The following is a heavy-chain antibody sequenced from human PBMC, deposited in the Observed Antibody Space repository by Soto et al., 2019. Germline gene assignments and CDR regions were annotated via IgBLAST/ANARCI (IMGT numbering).Heavy chain of an antibody. CDR2: IYWDDDK. D-gene: IGHD3-16*01. V-gene: IGHV2-5*02. Sequence: QITLKESGPTLVKPTQTLTLTCTFSGFSLSTSGVGVGWIRQPPGKALEWLALIYWDDDKRYSPSLKSRLTITHDTPKNPLVLTITYVDPVDTATYFCAHRRWGSTDGAFALWGQGTMVTVSS. J-gene: IGHJ3*01. CDR1: GFSLSTSGVG. CDR3: AHRRWGSTDGAFAL.